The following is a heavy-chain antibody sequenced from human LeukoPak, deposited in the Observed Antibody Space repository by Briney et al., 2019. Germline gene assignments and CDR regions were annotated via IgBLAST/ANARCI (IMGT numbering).Heavy chain of an antibody. CDR2: IRSKANSYAT. CDR1: GFTFSGSA. CDR3: TSRAAPVGY. Sequence: PGGSLKLSCAASGFTFSGSAMHWVRQASGKGLEWVGRIRSKANSYATAYAASVKGRFTISRDDSKNTAYLQMNSLKTEDTAVYYCTSRAAPVGYWGQGTLVTVSS. V-gene: IGHV3-73*01. J-gene: IGHJ4*02. D-gene: IGHD2-15*01.